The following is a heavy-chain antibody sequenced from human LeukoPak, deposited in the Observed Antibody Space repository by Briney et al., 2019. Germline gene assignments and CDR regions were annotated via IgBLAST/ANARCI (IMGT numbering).Heavy chain of an antibody. CDR3: ARGRVAAAGTSSYYYYYYMDV. CDR1: GYTFTIYD. J-gene: IGHJ6*03. V-gene: IGHV1-8*01. Sequence: ASVKVSYKASGYTFTIYDINWVRQATGQGLEGMGWMNPNSGNTGYAQKFQGRVTMTRNTSISTAYMELSSLRSEDTAVYYCARGRVAAAGTSSYYYYYYMDVWGKGTTVTVSS. D-gene: IGHD6-13*01. CDR2: MNPNSGNT.